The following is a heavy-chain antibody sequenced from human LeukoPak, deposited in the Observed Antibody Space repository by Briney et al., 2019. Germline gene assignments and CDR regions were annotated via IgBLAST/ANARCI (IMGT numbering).Heavy chain of an antibody. CDR2: ITSSSSTL. CDR3: ARSDPPGYSYGGNRFDP. V-gene: IGHV3-48*02. D-gene: IGHD5-18*01. CDR1: GFSLSSYS. Sequence: GGSLRLSCVASGFSLSSYSINWVRQAPGKGLEWVSYITSSSSTLYYADSVKGRFTISRDNAKNSLYLQMNSLRDEDTAVYYCARSDPPGYSYGGNRFDPWGQGTLVTVSS. J-gene: IGHJ5*02.